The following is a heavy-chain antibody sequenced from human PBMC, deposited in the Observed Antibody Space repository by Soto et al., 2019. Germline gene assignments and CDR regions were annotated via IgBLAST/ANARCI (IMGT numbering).Heavy chain of an antibody. CDR3: AHRVLRTVFGLVTTTAIYFDF. V-gene: IGHV2-5*02. J-gene: IGHJ4*02. D-gene: IGHD3-3*01. CDR1: GFSLTTSGVG. CDR2: LYWDDDK. Sequence: QITLNESGPTLVKPTQPLTLTCTFSGFSLTTSGVGVGWIRQSPGKAPEWLALLYWDDDKRYSPSLKSRLTITKDTSKNQVVLTMANLDTADTATYYCAHRVLRTVFGLVTTTAIYFDFWGQGTPVAVSS.